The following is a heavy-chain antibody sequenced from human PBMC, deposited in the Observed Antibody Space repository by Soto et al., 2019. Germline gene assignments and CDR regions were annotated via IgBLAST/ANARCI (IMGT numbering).Heavy chain of an antibody. CDR3: GRGSGPRGRPY. D-gene: IGHD3-16*01. CDR2: ISGDGTTT. J-gene: IGHJ1*01. Sequence: GGSLRLSCAASGFIFTNYWMHWVRQAPGERLVWVARISGDGTTTTYVDSAKGRFTISKDNAKNTVYLQMNGLRTEDTAVYYCGRGSGPRGRPYWGQGITVTVSS. CDR1: GFIFTNYW. V-gene: IGHV3-74*01.